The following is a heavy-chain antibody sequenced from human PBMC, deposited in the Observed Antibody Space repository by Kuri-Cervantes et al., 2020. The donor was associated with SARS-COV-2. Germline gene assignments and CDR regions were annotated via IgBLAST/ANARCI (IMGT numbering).Heavy chain of an antibody. D-gene: IGHD1-1*01. CDR3: VRDGDHWNFDY. V-gene: IGHV3-74*01. Sequence: GESLKISCAASGFTFSAYPMTWVRQSPGKGLVWVSRINPDGSYTNNADSVKGRFTLSRDNAKNMLFLQMNSLRAEDTAVYYCVRDGDHWNFDYWGQGTLVTFSS. CDR2: INPDGSYT. CDR1: GFTFSAYP. J-gene: IGHJ4*02.